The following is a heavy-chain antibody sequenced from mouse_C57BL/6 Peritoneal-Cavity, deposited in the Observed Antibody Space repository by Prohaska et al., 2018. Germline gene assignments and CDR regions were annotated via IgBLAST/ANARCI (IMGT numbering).Heavy chain of an antibody. CDR2: MSIGSIIL. D-gene: IGHD2-2*01. J-gene: IGHJ3*01. CDR1: GFTFSDYG. V-gene: IGHV5-17*01. CDR3: ARVHGSAWFAY. Sequence: EVQLVESGGGLVKPGGSLKLSCAASGFTFSDYGMHWVRQAPEMGWEWFAYMSIGSIILYYADTVKGRFTISRDNAKSTLFQQRSSLRSEDMAMEYCARVHGSAWFAYWGQATLVTVSA.